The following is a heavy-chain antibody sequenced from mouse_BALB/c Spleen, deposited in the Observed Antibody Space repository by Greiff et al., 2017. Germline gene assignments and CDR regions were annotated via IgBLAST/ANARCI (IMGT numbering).Heavy chain of an antibody. CDR3: NEDYYGN. CDR1: GFNIKDYY. D-gene: IGHD1-1*01. Sequence: VQLQQSGAELVRPGASVKLSCTASGFNIKDYYMHWVKQRPEQGLEWIGWIDPENGDTEYAPKFQGKATMTADTSSNTGYLQLSSLTSEDTAVYYCNEDYYGNWGQGTLVTVSA. CDR2: IDPENGDT. J-gene: IGHJ3*01. V-gene: IGHV14-4*02.